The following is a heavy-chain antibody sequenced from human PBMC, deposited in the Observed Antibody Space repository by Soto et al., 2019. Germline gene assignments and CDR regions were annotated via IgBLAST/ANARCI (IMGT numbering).Heavy chain of an antibody. J-gene: IGHJ3*02. Sequence: QVKLVQSGAEVKKPGASVKVSCKASGYTFTSYGITWVRQAPGQGLEWMGWISTYNGNTNYAQKFQGRFTMTTDTSTNTAYMELRSLRSDDTAVYYCATLNYYDSSGYSAFDIWGQGTMVTVS. CDR3: ATLNYYDSSGYSAFDI. V-gene: IGHV1-18*01. CDR2: ISTYNGNT. CDR1: GYTFTSYG. D-gene: IGHD3-22*01.